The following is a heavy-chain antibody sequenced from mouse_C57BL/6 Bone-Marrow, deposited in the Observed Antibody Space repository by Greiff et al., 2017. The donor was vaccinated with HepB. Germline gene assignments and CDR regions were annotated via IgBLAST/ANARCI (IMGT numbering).Heavy chain of an antibody. D-gene: IGHD1-1*01. CDR2: IDPSDSYT. Sequence: VQLQQPGAELVRPGTSVKLSCKASGYTFTSYWMHWVKQRPGQGLEWIGVIDPSDSYTNYNQKFKGKATLTVDTSSSTAYMQLSSLTSEDSAVYYCARSSLLLRYGWYFDVWGTGTTVTVSS. CDR1: GYTFTSYW. J-gene: IGHJ1*03. V-gene: IGHV1-59*01. CDR3: ARSSLLLRYGWYFDV.